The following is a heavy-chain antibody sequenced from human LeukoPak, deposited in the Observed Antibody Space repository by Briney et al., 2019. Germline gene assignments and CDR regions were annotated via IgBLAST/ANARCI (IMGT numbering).Heavy chain of an antibody. J-gene: IGHJ4*02. CDR3: AKDFVAAAGRFDY. D-gene: IGHD6-13*01. Sequence: PSETLSLTCTVSGGSVSSGSYYWTWIRQSPGKGLEWIGNIYYSGSTNYNPSLRSRVTTSVDTSKNQFSLKLSSVTAADTAIYYCAKDFVAAAGRFDYWGQGALVTVSS. CDR2: IYYSGST. CDR1: GGSVSSGSYY. V-gene: IGHV4-61*01.